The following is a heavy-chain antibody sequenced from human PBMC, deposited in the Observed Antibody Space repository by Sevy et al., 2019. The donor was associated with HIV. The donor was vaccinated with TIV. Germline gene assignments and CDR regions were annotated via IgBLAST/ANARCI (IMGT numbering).Heavy chain of an antibody. CDR2: TIPILGTA. Sequence: ASVKVSCKASGGTFSSYAISWVRQAPGQGLEWMGGTIPILGTANYAQKFQGGVTITADESTSTAYMELSSLRSEDTAVYYCALEGGYCSSTSCYLDNWFDPWGQGTLVTVSS. CDR1: GGTFSSYA. V-gene: IGHV1-69*13. J-gene: IGHJ5*02. CDR3: ALEGGYCSSTSCYLDNWFDP. D-gene: IGHD2-2*01.